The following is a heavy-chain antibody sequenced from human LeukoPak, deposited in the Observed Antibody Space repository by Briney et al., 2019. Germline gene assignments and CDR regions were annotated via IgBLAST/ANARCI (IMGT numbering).Heavy chain of an antibody. Sequence: GSLRLSCAASGFTFSSYSMNWIRQPPGKGLEWIGDINHSGSTNYNPSLTSRVTISVDPSKNQFSLNLSSVTAADTAVYYCARHRRVGAIGIDYWGQGTLVTVSS. CDR1: GFTFSSYS. CDR2: INHSGST. D-gene: IGHD1-26*01. CDR3: ARHRRVGAIGIDY. V-gene: IGHV4-34*01. J-gene: IGHJ4*02.